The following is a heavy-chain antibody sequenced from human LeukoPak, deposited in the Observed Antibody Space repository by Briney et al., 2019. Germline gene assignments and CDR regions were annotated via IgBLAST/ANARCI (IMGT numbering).Heavy chain of an antibody. Sequence: GGSLRLSCAASGFTFSSYTMNWVRQTPGKGLEWVSSISSSSDYIYYADSMQGRFTISRDNAKNSLYLQMNSLRAEDTAVYYCARDGGGYDPLDSWGQGTLVTVSS. V-gene: IGHV3-21*01. CDR3: ARDGGGYDPLDS. CDR1: GFTFSSYT. J-gene: IGHJ4*02. CDR2: ISSSSDYI. D-gene: IGHD5-12*01.